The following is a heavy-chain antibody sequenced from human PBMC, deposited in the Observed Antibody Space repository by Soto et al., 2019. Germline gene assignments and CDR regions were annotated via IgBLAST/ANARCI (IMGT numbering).Heavy chain of an antibody. J-gene: IGHJ3*02. V-gene: IGHV1-69*13. CDR1: GGTFSSYA. D-gene: IGHD3-22*01. CDR2: IIPIFGTA. Sequence: SVKVSCKASGGTFSSYAISWVRQAPGQGLEWLGGIIPIFGTANYAQKFQGRVTITADESTSTAYMELSSLRSEDTAVYYCARPRAYYYDSSGPRRDNAFDIWGQGTMVNV. CDR3: ARPRAYYYDSSGPRRDNAFDI.